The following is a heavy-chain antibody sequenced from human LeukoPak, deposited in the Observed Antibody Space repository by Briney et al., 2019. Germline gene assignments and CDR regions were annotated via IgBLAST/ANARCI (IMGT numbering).Heavy chain of an antibody. V-gene: IGHV3-30*18. J-gene: IGHJ4*02. Sequence: GRSLRLSCAASGFTFSSYAMHWVRQAPGKGLEWVAVISYDGSNKYYADSVKGRFTISRDNSKNTLYLQMNSLRAEDTAVYYCAKDRYSGYDSRIGGPPDYWGQGTLVTVSS. CDR3: AKDRYSGYDSRIGGPPDY. D-gene: IGHD5-12*01. CDR1: GFTFSSYA. CDR2: ISYDGSNK.